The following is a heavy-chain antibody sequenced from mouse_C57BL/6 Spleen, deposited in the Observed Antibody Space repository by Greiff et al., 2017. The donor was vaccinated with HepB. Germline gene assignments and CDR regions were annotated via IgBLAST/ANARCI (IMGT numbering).Heavy chain of an antibody. Sequence: QVQLQQPGAELVKPGASVKLSCKASGYTFTSYWMQWVKQRPGQGLEWIGEIDPSDSYTNYNQKFKGKATLTVDTSSSTAYMQLSSLTSEDSAVYYCARGNYYSNPYWYFDVWGTGTTVTVSS. D-gene: IGHD2-5*01. CDR2: IDPSDSYT. CDR1: GYTFTSYW. CDR3: ARGNYYSNPYWYFDV. J-gene: IGHJ1*03. V-gene: IGHV1-50*01.